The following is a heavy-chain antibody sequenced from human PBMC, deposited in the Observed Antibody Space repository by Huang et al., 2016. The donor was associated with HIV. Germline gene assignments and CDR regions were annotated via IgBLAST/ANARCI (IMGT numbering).Heavy chain of an antibody. CDR3: ASASIAARRWFDP. D-gene: IGHD6-6*01. CDR2: VYYSGST. J-gene: IGHJ5*02. V-gene: IGHV4-59*01. CDR1: GGSMSSYY. Sequence: QVQLQESGPGLVKPSETLSLTCTVSGGSMSSYYWSWIRQPPGKGLEWIGHVYYSGSTNYNPSLKSRVTISVDTSKNQFSLRLSSVTAADTAVYYCASASIAARRWFDPWGQGSLVTVSS.